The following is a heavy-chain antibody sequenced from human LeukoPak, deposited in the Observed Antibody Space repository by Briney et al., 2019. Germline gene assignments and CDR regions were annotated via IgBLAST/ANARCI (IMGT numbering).Heavy chain of an antibody. CDR1: GFTFSSYD. J-gene: IGHJ4*02. Sequence: GGSLRLSCTASGFTFSSYDMNWVRQAPGKGLEWVAVIWFDGSDTRYADSVKGRFTISRDNAKNSLYLQMNSLRAEDTAVYYCASRVPGGTGFFDYWGQGTLVTVSS. CDR3: ASRVPGGTGFFDY. CDR2: IWFDGSDT. V-gene: IGHV3-33*08. D-gene: IGHD3-10*01.